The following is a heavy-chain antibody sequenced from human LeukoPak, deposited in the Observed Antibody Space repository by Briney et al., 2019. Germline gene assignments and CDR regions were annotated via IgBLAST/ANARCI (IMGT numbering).Heavy chain of an antibody. CDR1: GGSISSYY. CDR3: GRQGDTGSSFNLDWFDP. D-gene: IGHD1-1*01. Sequence: PSETLSLTCTVSGGSISSYYWSWIRQPPGKGLEWIGYIYYSGSTYYNPSLKSRVTISIDTSNNQFSLKLSSVSAADTSIYYCGRQGDTGSSFNLDWFDPWGQGTLVTVSS. CDR2: IYYSGST. V-gene: IGHV4-59*08. J-gene: IGHJ5*02.